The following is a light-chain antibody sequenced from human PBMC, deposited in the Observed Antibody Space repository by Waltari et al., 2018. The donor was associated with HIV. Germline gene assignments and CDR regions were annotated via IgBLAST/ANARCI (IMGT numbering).Light chain of an antibody. J-gene: IGLJ2*01. CDR3: QVWDSGNVI. CDR2: ADS. CDR1: YIGAKS. V-gene: IGLV3-9*01. Sequence: SYEVTQRPSVSVALGQTATITCGGDYIGAKSVHWYQQKAGQAPLLVIYADSGRPSGVPDRFSGSSSGNTATLTISRVQSGDEAHYYCQVWDSGNVIFGGGTKLTVL.